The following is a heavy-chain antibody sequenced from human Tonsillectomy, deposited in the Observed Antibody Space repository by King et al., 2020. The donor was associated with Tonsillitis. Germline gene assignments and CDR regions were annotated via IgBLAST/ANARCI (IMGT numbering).Heavy chain of an antibody. J-gene: IGHJ4*02. D-gene: IGHD2-15*01. CDR1: GYTFTGYY. V-gene: IGHV1-2*02. CDR2: INPNRGGT. Sequence: QLVQSGAEVKKPGASVKVSCKASGYTFTGYYMHWVRQAPGQGLEWMGWINPNRGGTNYAQKFQGVVTMTRDTFISTAYMALCRLRSDDTAVYYCALLSCRAFDYWGQGTLVTVSS. CDR3: ALLSCRAFDY.